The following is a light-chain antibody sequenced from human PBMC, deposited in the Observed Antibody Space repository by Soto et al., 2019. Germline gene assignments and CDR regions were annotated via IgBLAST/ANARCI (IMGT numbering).Light chain of an antibody. J-gene: IGKJ5*01. CDR1: QTVSNHY. V-gene: IGKV3-20*01. Sequence: PGERASLSCRASQTVSNHYLSGGKQKPGQAPRVSMYCASRRATGSPDRVIGGWSGKDVTLTISRLEPEDFAVYFCQQYAGPPTTFGQGTRLEIK. CDR2: CAS. CDR3: QQYAGPPTT.